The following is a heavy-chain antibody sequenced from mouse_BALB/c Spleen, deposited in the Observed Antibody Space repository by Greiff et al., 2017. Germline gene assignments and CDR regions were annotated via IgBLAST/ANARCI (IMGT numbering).Heavy chain of an antibody. CDR1: GFTFSSFG. CDR3: ARGGNYEWFAY. Sequence: EVQVVESGGGLVQPGGSRKLSCAASGFTFSSFGMHWVRQAPEKGLEWVAYISSGSSTIYYADTVKGRFTISRDNPKNTLFLQMTSLRSEDTAMYYCARGGNYEWFAYWGQGTLVTVSA. V-gene: IGHV5-17*02. D-gene: IGHD2-1*01. J-gene: IGHJ3*01. CDR2: ISSGSSTI.